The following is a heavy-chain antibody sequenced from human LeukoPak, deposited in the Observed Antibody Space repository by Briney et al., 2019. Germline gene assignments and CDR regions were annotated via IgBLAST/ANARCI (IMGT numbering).Heavy chain of an antibody. J-gene: IGHJ4*02. CDR2: IIPIFGTA. CDR3: ARGPGWLHPLDY. CDR1: GGTFSSYA. Sequence: SVKVSCKASGGTFSSYAISWVRQAPGQGLEWMGGIIPIFGTANYAQKFQGRVTITADESTSTAYMELSSLSSEDTAVYYCARGPGWLHPLDYWGQGTLVTVYS. D-gene: IGHD5-24*01. V-gene: IGHV1-69*13.